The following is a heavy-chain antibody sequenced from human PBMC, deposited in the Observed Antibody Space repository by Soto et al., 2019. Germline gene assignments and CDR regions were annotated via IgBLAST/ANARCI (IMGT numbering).Heavy chain of an antibody. CDR2: IIPIFGTA. CDR1: GGTFSSYA. CDR3: XXXXXXXTTRRNFDY. Sequence: QVQLVQSGAEVKKPGSSVKVSCKASGGTFSSYAISWVRQAPGQGLEWMGGIIPIFGTANYAQKFQGRVTITADESTSTAYMXXXXXXXXXXXXXXXXXXXXXXTTRRNFDYWGQGTLVTVSS. V-gene: IGHV1-69*01. D-gene: IGHD4-17*01. J-gene: IGHJ4*02.